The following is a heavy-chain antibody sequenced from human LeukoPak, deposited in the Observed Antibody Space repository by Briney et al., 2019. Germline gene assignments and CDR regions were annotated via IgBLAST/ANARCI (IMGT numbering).Heavy chain of an antibody. D-gene: IGHD3-10*01. CDR1: GYTFTGYY. CDR3: ARASELWFGELSGYFDY. Sequence: GSVKVSCKASGYTFTGYYMHWVRQAPGQGLEWMGWINPNSGGTNYAQTFQGRVTMTRDTSISTAYMELSRLRSDDTAVYYCARASELWFGELSGYFDYWGQGTLVTVSS. J-gene: IGHJ4*02. V-gene: IGHV1-2*02. CDR2: INPNSGGT.